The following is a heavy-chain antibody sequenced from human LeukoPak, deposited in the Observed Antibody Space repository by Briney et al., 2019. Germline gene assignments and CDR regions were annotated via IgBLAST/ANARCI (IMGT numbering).Heavy chain of an antibody. D-gene: IGHD6-13*01. CDR2: IFRRGST. V-gene: IGHV4-4*02. CDR3: ARGGSSSWRPFDF. Sequence: PSETLSLTCAVSGDSISSSNWWNWVRQPPGKGLEWIGEIFRRGSTNYNPSLKSRVTISVDKSKTRFSLRLSSVTAADTAVYYCARGGSSSWRPFDFWGQGTLVTVSS. J-gene: IGHJ4*02. CDR1: GDSISSSNW.